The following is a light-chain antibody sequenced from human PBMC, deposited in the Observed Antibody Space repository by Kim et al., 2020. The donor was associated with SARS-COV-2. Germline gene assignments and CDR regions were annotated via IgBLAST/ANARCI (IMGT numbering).Light chain of an antibody. J-gene: IGKJ1*01. CDR1: QSVSSNY. Sequence: SPGDRAPLSCRASQSVSSNYLAWYQQKPGQAPRLLIYGASSRATGIPDRFSGSGSGTDFTLTITRLEPEDFAVYYCQQYSSSPATFGQGTKVDIK. CDR3: QQYSSSPAT. V-gene: IGKV3-20*01. CDR2: GAS.